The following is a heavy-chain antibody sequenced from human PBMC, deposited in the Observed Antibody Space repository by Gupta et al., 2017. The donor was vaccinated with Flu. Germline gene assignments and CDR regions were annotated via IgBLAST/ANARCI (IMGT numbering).Heavy chain of an antibody. V-gene: IGHV3-21*01. Sequence: EVQMVESGGGLVKPGGSLRLSCAASGFTFSSYSMNWVRQAPGKGLEWVSSISSSRSYIYYADSVKGRFTISRDNAKNSLYLQMNSLRAEDTAVYYCTRASYFDWLWYYYYMDVWGKGTTVTVSS. D-gene: IGHD3-9*01. J-gene: IGHJ6*03. CDR1: GFTFSSYS. CDR2: ISSSRSYI. CDR3: TRASYFDWLWYYYYMDV.